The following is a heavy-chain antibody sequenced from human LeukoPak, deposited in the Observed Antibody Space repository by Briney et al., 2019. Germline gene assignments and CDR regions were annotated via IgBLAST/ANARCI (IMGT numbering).Heavy chain of an antibody. CDR2: ISSSSSYI. CDR1: GFTFSSYS. D-gene: IGHD2-2*02. J-gene: IGHJ1*01. CDR3: ASVDCSSTSCYITSVVFQH. V-gene: IGHV3-21*01. Sequence: GSLRLPCAASGFTFSSYSMNWVRQAPGKGLEWVSSISSSSSYIYYAESVKGRFTISRDNAKNSLYLQMNSLRAEDTAVYYCASVDCSSTSCYITSVVFQHWGQGTLVTVSS.